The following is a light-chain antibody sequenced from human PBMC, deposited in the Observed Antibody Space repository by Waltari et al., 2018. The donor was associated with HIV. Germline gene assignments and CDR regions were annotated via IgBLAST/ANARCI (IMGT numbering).Light chain of an antibody. CDR3: QQYYTLRST. CDR1: QSVLFTSNNKNY. Sequence: DIVMTQSPDSLAVSLGERATINCKSSQSVLFTSNNKNYLAWYQQKPGQPPKLLIYWASTRESGVPDRFSGSGSGTDFSLTISRVQADDVAIYYCQQYYTLRSTFGGGTKIEI. CDR2: WAS. V-gene: IGKV4-1*01. J-gene: IGKJ4*01.